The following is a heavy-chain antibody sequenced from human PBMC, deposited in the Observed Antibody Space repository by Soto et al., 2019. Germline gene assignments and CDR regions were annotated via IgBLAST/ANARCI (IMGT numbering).Heavy chain of an antibody. CDR1: GSISTYY. CDR2: NSYSGPT. CDR3: VRSGCDCWSGPIPSADY. V-gene: IGHV4-59*01. J-gene: IGHJ4*02. Sequence: SQTMSLTSIVAGSISTYYLMWIQQPPGKGLEWIGYNSYSGPTNSSHSLENRVTISIHTSTKQLSLKFCSGSTANTRVYCCVRSGCDCWSGPIPSADYWGRGTLVTVSS. D-gene: IGHD3-3*01.